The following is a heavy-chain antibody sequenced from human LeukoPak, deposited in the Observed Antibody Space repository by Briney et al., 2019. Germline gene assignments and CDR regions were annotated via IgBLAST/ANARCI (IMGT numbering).Heavy chain of an antibody. CDR1: GFTFSSYS. CDR2: ISGSGGST. CDR3: ASRPRITMIVVVARDDAFDI. J-gene: IGHJ3*02. D-gene: IGHD3-22*01. V-gene: IGHV3-23*01. Sequence: GGSLRLSCAASGFTFSSYSMNWVRQAPGKGLEWVSAISGSGGSTYYADSVKGRFTISRDNSKNTPYLQMNSLRAEDTAVYYCASRPRITMIVVVARDDAFDIWGQGTMVTVSS.